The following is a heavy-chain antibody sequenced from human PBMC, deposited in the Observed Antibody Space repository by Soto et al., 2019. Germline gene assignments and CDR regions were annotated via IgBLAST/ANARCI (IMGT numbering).Heavy chain of an antibody. CDR2: ISSSSSTI. CDR1: GFTFSSYS. V-gene: IGHV3-48*01. Sequence: EVQLVESGGGLVQPGGSLRLSCAASGFTFSSYSMNWVRQAPGKGLEWVSYISSSSSTIYYADSAKGRFTISRDNAKNSLYLQMNSLRAEDTAVYYCARDKGRSPLDYWGQGTLVTVSS. D-gene: IGHD2-15*01. CDR3: ARDKGRSPLDY. J-gene: IGHJ4*02.